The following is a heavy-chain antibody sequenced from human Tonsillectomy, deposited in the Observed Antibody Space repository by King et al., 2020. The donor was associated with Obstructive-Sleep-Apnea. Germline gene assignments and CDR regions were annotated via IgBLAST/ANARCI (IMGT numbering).Heavy chain of an antibody. CDR3: ARQEGSEYYYYGMDV. CDR2: IYPGDSDT. J-gene: IGHJ6*02. Sequence: VQLAESGAEVKKPGESLKISCKGSGYIFTTSWIGWVRQMPGKGLEWMGVIYPGDSDTRYSPSFQGQVTISADKSISTAFLQWSSLKASDTAMYYCARQEGSEYYYYGMDVWGQGTTVTVSS. CDR1: GYIFTTSW. V-gene: IGHV5-51*01. D-gene: IGHD6-19*01.